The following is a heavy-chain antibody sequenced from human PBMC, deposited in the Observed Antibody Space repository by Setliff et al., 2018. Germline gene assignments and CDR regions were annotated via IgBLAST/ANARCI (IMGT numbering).Heavy chain of an antibody. D-gene: IGHD3-9*01. Sequence: SETLSLTCTVSGDSISTTNYYWGWIRQPPGKGLEWIGSLYYTGSTYYTPSLKGRVTFSVDTSKNEFSLNLRSVTAADTAVYYCAHSTTFDLHHDYWGQGALVTVSS. CDR2: LYYTGST. CDR1: GDSISTTNYY. J-gene: IGHJ4*02. CDR3: AHSTTFDLHHDY. V-gene: IGHV4-39*01.